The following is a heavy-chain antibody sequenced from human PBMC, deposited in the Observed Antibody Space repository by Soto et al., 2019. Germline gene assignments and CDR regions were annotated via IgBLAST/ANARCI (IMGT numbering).Heavy chain of an antibody. CDR2: INPSGGGT. Sequence: GASVKVSCKASGYTFTSYYLHWVRQAPGQGLECMGIINPSGGGTNYAQRFQDRVTMTRDTSTDTVYTELSSLTSEDTAVYYCARAYGGNSVYYFDYWGQGTLVTVSS. D-gene: IGHD4-17*01. CDR3: ARAYGGNSVYYFDY. J-gene: IGHJ4*02. V-gene: IGHV1-46*03. CDR1: GYTFTSYY.